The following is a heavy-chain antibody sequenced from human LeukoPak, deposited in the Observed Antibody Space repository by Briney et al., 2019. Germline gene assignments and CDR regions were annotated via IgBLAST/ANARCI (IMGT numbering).Heavy chain of an antibody. CDR1: GYTFTSYG. CDR3: ARDHCSSTSCPTNWFDP. Sequence: ASVKVSCKASGYTFTSYGISWVRQAPGHGLEWLGWISAYNGNTNYAQKVQGRVTKTTDTSTSTAYMELRSLTSDDTAVYYCARDHCSSTSCPTNWFDPWGQGTLVTVSS. J-gene: IGHJ5*02. V-gene: IGHV1-18*01. CDR2: ISAYNGNT. D-gene: IGHD2-2*01.